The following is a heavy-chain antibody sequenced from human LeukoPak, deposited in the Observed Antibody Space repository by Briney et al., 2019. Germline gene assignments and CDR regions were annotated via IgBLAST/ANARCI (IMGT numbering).Heavy chain of an antibody. CDR1: GDSFNDYY. D-gene: IGHD3-16*02. CDR2: INHSGGT. Sequence: SETLSLTCTLYGDSFNDYYWSWIRQPPGKGLEWIGEINHSGGTNYNPSLWSRLTISLDTSKRQFSLQVTAVTAADTGVYFCARVSDIMISFGGVISYFDNWGQGALVTVSS. V-gene: IGHV4-34*01. CDR3: ARVSDIMISFGGVISYFDN. J-gene: IGHJ4*02.